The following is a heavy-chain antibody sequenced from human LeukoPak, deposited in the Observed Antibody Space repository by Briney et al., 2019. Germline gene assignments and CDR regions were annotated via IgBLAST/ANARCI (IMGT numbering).Heavy chain of an antibody. J-gene: IGHJ6*03. CDR3: ARDQSRAAMVTGWDYYYMDV. D-gene: IGHD5-18*01. V-gene: IGHV3-53*01. Sequence: TGGSLRLSCAASGFSVSSNYMSWVRQAPGKGLEWVSLIYSDGSTYYADSVKGRFTISRDNSINMVYLQMNSLRAEDTAVYYCARDQSRAAMVTGWDYYYMDVWGKGTTVTVSS. CDR1: GFSVSSNY. CDR2: IYSDGST.